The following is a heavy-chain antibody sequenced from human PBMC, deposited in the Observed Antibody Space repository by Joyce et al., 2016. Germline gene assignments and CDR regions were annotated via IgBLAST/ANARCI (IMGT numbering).Heavy chain of an antibody. V-gene: IGHV1-69*06. CDR1: GGTRGGWA. D-gene: IGHD1-14*01. J-gene: IGHJ4*02. CDR3: ARLRQTGNINDY. CDR2: ITPIFATA. Sequence: QMQLVQSGAEVKKPGSSVRVSCKALGGTRGGWAVSWVRQAPGQGREWIGGITPIFATAKYAQKFQARVTITADKSTNTAYMERSSLRYEDTAIYYCARLRQTGNINDYWGQGTLVTVSS.